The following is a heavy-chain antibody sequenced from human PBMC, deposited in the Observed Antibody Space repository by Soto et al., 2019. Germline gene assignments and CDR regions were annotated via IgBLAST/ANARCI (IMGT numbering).Heavy chain of an antibody. CDR1: GGSISSGGYY. CDR3: ARGRYSSGWYGWFDP. J-gene: IGHJ5*02. D-gene: IGHD6-19*01. Sequence: SETLSLTCTVSGGSISSGGYYWSWIRQHPGKGLEWIGYIYYSGSTYYNPSLKSRVTISVDTSKNQFSLKLSSVTAADTAVYYCARGRYSSGWYGWFDPWGQGTLVTVSS. CDR2: IYYSGST. V-gene: IGHV4-31*03.